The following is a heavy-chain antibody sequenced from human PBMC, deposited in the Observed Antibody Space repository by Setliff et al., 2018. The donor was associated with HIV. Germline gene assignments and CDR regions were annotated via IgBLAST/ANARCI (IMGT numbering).Heavy chain of an antibody. Sequence: ASVKVSCKASVYTFTGYYMHWVRQAPGQGLEWMGWINPNSGGTTYAQKFQGRVTMTRDTSTSTVYMELSRLRSEDTAVYYCAVRTSIAAAGTDWFDPWGQGTLVTVSS. CDR3: AVRTSIAAAGTDWFDP. J-gene: IGHJ5*02. CDR2: INPNSGGT. D-gene: IGHD6-13*01. V-gene: IGHV1-2*02. CDR1: VYTFTGYY.